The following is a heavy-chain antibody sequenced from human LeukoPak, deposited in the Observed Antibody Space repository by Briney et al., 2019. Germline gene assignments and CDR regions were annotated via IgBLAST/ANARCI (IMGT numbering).Heavy chain of an antibody. V-gene: IGHV4-39*01. Sequence: SETLSLTCTVSGGSISSSSYYWGWIRQPPGKGLEWIGSIYYSGSTYYNPSLKSRVTISVDTSKNQFSLKLSSVTAADTAVYYCARSPFHSCSSSSPEPYWGQGTLVTVSS. CDR1: GGSISSSSYY. CDR2: IYYSGST. J-gene: IGHJ4*02. D-gene: IGHD6-13*01. CDR3: ARSPFHSCSSSSPEPY.